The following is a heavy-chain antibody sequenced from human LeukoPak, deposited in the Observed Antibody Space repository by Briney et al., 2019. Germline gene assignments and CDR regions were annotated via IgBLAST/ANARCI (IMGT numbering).Heavy chain of an antibody. V-gene: IGHV1-2*02. D-gene: IGHD6-13*01. CDR1: GYTFTGYY. J-gene: IGHJ5*02. Sequence: ASVKVSCKASGYTFTGYYMHWVRQAPGQGLEWMGWINPNSGGTKYAQKFQGRVTMTRDTSISTAYMELSRLRSDDTAVYYCARGLRRAAAGTDNWFDPWGQGTLVTVSS. CDR2: INPNSGGT. CDR3: ARGLRRAAAGTDNWFDP.